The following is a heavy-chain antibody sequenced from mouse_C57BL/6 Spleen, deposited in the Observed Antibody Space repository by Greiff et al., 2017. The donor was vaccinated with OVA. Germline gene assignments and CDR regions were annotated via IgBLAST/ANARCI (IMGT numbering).Heavy chain of an antibody. CDR3: ERGGFYDGYSYAMYY. D-gene: IGHD2-3*01. Sequence: QVQLQQSGAELVRPGTSVKMSCKASGYTFTNYWIGWAKQRPGHGLEWIGDIYPGGGYTNYNEKFKGKATLTADKSSSTAYMQFSSLTSEDSAIYYCERGGFYDGYSYAMYYWGQGTSVTVSS. J-gene: IGHJ4*01. V-gene: IGHV1-63*01. CDR1: GYTFTNYW. CDR2: IYPGGGYT.